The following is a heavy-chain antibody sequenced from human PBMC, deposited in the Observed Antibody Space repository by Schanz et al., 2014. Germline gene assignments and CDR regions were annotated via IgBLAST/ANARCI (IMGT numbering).Heavy chain of an antibody. CDR2: INAHTGNT. CDR1: GYIFGSHG. J-gene: IGHJ3*02. D-gene: IGHD6-13*01. V-gene: IGHV1-18*01. Sequence: QLMQSGSEVRKPGASVKVSCKASGYIFGSHGMTWVRQAPGQGPELMGWINAHTGNTQYAQKFQGRVNKPRDTVTTTVNLELTRLRTDDTAIYYCARVHMATYHYNSTGAFDIWGQGTRVSVSS. CDR3: ARVHMATYHYNSTGAFDI.